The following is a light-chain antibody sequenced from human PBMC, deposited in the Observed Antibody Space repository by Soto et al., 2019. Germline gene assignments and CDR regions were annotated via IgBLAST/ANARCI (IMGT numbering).Light chain of an antibody. CDR2: DTS. V-gene: IGKV3-11*01. CDR1: QSISSH. J-gene: IGKJ3*01. CDR3: QQRNNWPPMFS. Sequence: EIVLTQSPVTLSLSPGERATLSCRASQSISSHLTWYQQKPGQAPRLLIYDTSSRATGVPARFCASGSGTDFTLTISSLEPEDSAVYYWQQRNNWPPMFSCGTGNKVHI.